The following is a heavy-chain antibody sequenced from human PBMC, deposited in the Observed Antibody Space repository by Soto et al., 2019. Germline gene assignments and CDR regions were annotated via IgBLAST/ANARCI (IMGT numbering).Heavy chain of an antibody. D-gene: IGHD2-2*01. CDR1: GGSFSDYY. CDR2: INHSGST. J-gene: IGHJ5*02. V-gene: IGHV4-34*02. CDR3: SSTPVCTTTSCYGGCFDR. Sequence: QVQLQQWGAGLLRPSETLSLTCAVYGGSFSDYYWSWLRQPPGKGLEWIGEINHSGSTEYDPSLKSRVTVSVDTSKKQFSLKLNSVSAADTAIYYCSSTPVCTTTSCYGGCFDRWGQGTLVTVSS.